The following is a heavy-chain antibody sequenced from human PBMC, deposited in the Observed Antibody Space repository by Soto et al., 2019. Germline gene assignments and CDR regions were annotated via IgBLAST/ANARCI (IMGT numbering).Heavy chain of an antibody. CDR3: ACLPHGLGGWSHNKDV. D-gene: IGHD6-19*01. Sequence: PGESLKISCKGSGYSFTSYWISWVRQKPGKGLEWMGRIDPSESDTKYSPSFQGHVTISADKSISTAYLQWSSLTASDTAMYYCACLPHGLGGWSHNKDVCGQGTTVTVSS. J-gene: IGHJ6*02. CDR2: IDPSESDT. CDR1: GYSFTSYW. V-gene: IGHV5-10-1*01.